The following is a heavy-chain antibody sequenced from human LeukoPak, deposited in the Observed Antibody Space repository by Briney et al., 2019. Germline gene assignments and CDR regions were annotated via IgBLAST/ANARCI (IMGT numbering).Heavy chain of an antibody. CDR2: IYHSGST. CDR3: ATQGWLQSEYYFDY. V-gene: IGHV4-4*02. J-gene: IGHJ4*02. CDR1: GASISSTNW. D-gene: IGHD5-24*01. Sequence: SGTLSLTCAVSGASISSTNWWTWVRQPSGKGLEWIGEIYHSGSTIYNPSLKSRITISVDKSKNQFSLKLSSVTAADTAVYYCATQGWLQSEYYFDYWGQGTLVTVSS.